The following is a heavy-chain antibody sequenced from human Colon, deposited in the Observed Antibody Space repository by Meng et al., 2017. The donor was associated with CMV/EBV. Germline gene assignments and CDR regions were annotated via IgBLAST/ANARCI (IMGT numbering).Heavy chain of an antibody. D-gene: IGHD1-1*01. CDR1: GFKFDDYD. Sequence: GGSLRLSCTASGFKFDDYDMHWVRQVPGKGLEWVSCISSSSTYLKYADSVKGRFTISRDNAKNSLYLQMHSLRAEDTAVYYCASLQGPRTVFYDYNMDVWGQGTTVTVFS. CDR2: ISSSSTYL. CDR3: ASLQGPRTVFYDYNMDV. V-gene: IGHV3-21*01. J-gene: IGHJ6*02.